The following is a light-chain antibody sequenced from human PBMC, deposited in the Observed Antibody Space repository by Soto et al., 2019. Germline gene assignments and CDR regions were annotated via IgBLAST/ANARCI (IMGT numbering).Light chain of an antibody. J-gene: IGKJ5*01. CDR1: QSVRTY. V-gene: IGKV3-11*01. Sequence: EIVLAQSPVALALSPVERSTLSCMASQSVRTYLAWYQVKPGQAPRLLIYDASRRASGVPARFSGSGSGTDFTLTISSLEPEDFALYYCQQRNTWPPITFGQGTRLEI. CDR3: QQRNTWPPIT. CDR2: DAS.